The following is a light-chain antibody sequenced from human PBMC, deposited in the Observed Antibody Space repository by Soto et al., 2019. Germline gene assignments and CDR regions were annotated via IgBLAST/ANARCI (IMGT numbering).Light chain of an antibody. CDR2: GAS. V-gene: IGKV3-20*01. Sequence: LVLRQSPGTLSVSPGEGATISCRASQSVSNNYLAWYQQKPGQAPRLVISGASSRATAIPDRFSGSGSGTDFTLTISRLEPEDLAVYYCQQYVSSPLTFGRGTRLEIK. J-gene: IGKJ5*01. CDR3: QQYVSSPLT. CDR1: QSVSNNY.